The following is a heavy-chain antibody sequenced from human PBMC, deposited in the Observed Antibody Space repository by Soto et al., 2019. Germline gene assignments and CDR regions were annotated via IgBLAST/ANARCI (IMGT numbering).Heavy chain of an antibody. CDR1: GFTFSSYA. CDR2: ISYDGSNK. CDR3: ARGPDYYYDSSGYFDY. V-gene: IGHV3-30-3*01. Sequence: QVQLVESGGGVVQPGRSLRLSCAASGFTFSSYAMHWVRQAPGKGLEWVAVISYDGSNKYYADSVKGRFTISRDNSENTLYLQMNSLRAEDTAVYYCARGPDYYYDSSGYFDYWGQGTLVTVSS. J-gene: IGHJ4*02. D-gene: IGHD3-22*01.